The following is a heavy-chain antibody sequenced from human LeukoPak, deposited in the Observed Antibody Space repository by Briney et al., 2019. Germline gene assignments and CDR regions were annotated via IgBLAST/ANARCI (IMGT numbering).Heavy chain of an antibody. CDR2: ISYDGSNK. D-gene: IGHD3-3*01. CDR1: GFTFSSYA. V-gene: IGHV3-30-3*01. CDR3: ARGQSFTIFGVVGMDV. Sequence: GGSLRLSCAASGFTFSSYAMHWVRQAPGKGLEWVAVISYDGSNKYYADSVKGRFTISRDNSKNTLYLQMNSLRAEDTAVYYCARGQSFTIFGVVGMDVWGQGTTVTVSS. J-gene: IGHJ6*02.